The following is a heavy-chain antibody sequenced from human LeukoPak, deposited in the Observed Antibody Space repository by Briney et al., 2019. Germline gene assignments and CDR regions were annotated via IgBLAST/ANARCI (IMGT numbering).Heavy chain of an antibody. J-gene: IGHJ3*02. V-gene: IGHV2-70*11. CDR1: GFSLSTSGMC. CDR3: ARILWYYDSSGYWAADAFDI. Sequence: SGPTLVNPTQTLTLTCTFSGFSLSTSGMCVSWIRQPPGKALEWLARIDWDDDKYYSTSLKTRLTISKDTSKNQVVLTMTNMDPVDTATYYCARILWYYDSSGYWAADAFDIWGQGTMVTVS. CDR2: IDWDDDK. D-gene: IGHD3-22*01.